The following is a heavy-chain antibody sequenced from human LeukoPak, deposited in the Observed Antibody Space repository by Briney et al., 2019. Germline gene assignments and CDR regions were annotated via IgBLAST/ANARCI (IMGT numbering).Heavy chain of an antibody. V-gene: IGHV3-74*01. J-gene: IGHJ3*02. CDR2: IHFNGRDT. CDR1: GFTFSGYW. D-gene: IGHD6-19*01. Sequence: PGGSLRLSXAASGFTFSGYWMHWVRQAPGKGLVWVSRIHFNGRDTSYADSVEGRFTISRDNSKNTLYLQMNSLRAEDTAVYYCARGGAGCFDIWGRGTVVTVSS. CDR3: ARGGAGCFDI.